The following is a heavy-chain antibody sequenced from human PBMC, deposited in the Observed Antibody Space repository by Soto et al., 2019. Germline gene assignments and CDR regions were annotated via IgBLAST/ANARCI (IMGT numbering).Heavy chain of an antibody. CDR1: GGLFNTFT. CDR3: ARHGRPGGY. J-gene: IGHJ4*02. V-gene: IGHV1-69*02. CDR2: IITVLGVA. Sequence: QVQLVQSGAEVKKPGSSVRVSCKASGGLFNTFTISWVRQAPGQGFEWMGRIITVLGVANYAQKFQGRVTITADKATSTAYMELSSLRSEDTAVYFCARHGRPGGYWGQGTLVTVSS. D-gene: IGHD2-15*01.